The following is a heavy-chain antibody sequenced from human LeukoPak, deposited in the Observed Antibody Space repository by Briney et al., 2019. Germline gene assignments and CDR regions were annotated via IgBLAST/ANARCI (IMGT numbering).Heavy chain of an antibody. CDR2: ISYDGSNK. V-gene: IGHV3-30-3*01. Sequence: GGSLRLSCAASGFTFSSYAMRWVRQAPGKGLEWVAVISYDGSNKYYADSVKGRFTISRDNSKNTLYLQMNSLRAEDTAVYYCARVAFPQGGSSYYFDYWGQGTLVTVSS. D-gene: IGHD2-15*01. J-gene: IGHJ4*02. CDR1: GFTFSSYA. CDR3: ARVAFPQGGSSYYFDY.